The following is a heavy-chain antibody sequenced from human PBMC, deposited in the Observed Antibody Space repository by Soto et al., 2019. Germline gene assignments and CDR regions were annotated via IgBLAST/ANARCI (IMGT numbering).Heavy chain of an antibody. V-gene: IGHV1-69*13. J-gene: IGHJ6*02. CDR3: ARGLRTGNYGMDV. CDR1: GGTFDNYA. Sequence: ASVKVSCTASGGTFDNYAVSWVRQAPGQGLEWMGGIIPMFETVNYAQRFQGRLTIAADESTSTAYMELTSLTSADTAIYFCARGLRTGNYGMDVWGQGTTVTVSS. CDR2: IIPMFETV. D-gene: IGHD2-15*01.